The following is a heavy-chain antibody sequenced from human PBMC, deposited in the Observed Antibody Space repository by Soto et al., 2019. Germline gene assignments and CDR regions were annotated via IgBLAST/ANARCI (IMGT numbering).Heavy chain of an antibody. V-gene: IGHV5-51*01. J-gene: IGHJ4*02. Sequence: VESEMICRQACGDICSIYWSGWVRQMGRKGLEWMGIIYPSDSDTRYSPSFQSQVTIPADHSIHTSYLHWDSLMSSNTAIYYCARPASTVAHHFDLLGQGTPGTLSS. D-gene: IGHD4-17*01. CDR3: ARPASTVAHHFDL. CDR1: GDICSIYW. CDR2: IYPSDSDT.